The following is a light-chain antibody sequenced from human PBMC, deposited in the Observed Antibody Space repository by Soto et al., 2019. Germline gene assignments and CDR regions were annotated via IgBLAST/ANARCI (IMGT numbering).Light chain of an antibody. CDR2: GAS. Sequence: EIVLTQSPGTLSLSPGQRATLSCRASQSVSSSSLAWYQQRPGQAPRLLIYGASRRATGIPDRFSGSGSGTDFTLTISRLQPEDFVVYYCQHYGASPKYTFGQGTKLEIK. CDR1: QSVSSSS. CDR3: QHYGASPKYT. V-gene: IGKV3-20*01. J-gene: IGKJ2*01.